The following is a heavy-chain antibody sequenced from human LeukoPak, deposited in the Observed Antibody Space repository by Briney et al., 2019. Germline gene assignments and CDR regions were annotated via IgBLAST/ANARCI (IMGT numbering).Heavy chain of an antibody. Sequence: SVRVSCKASGYTFTGYYMHWVRQAPGQGLEWMGGIIPIFGTANYAQKFQGRVTITTDESTSTAYMELSSLRSEDTAAYYCARARGGYDSSGYYYDYWGQGTLVTVSS. D-gene: IGHD3-22*01. CDR3: ARARGGYDSSGYYYDY. CDR1: GYTFTGYY. J-gene: IGHJ4*02. V-gene: IGHV1-69*05. CDR2: IIPIFGTA.